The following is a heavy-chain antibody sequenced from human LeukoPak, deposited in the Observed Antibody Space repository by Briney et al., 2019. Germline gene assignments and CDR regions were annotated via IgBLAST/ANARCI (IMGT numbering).Heavy chain of an antibody. V-gene: IGHV3-30*02. CDR2: IRSDGSIK. CDR1: GFSFTRFG. CDR3: ARADYYDSGSFYPLNF. Sequence: GGSLRLSCAASGFSFTRFGMQWVRQAPGKGLEWVTFIRSDGSIKYYADSVKGRFTISRDNSKKTLYLQMNSLRAEDTAVFYCARADYYDSGSFYPLNFWGQGTLVTVSS. D-gene: IGHD3-10*01. J-gene: IGHJ4*02.